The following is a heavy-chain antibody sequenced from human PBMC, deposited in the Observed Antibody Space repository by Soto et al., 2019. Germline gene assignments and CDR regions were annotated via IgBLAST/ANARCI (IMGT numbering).Heavy chain of an antibody. CDR2: IIANGGT. V-gene: IGHV3-23*01. D-gene: IGHD2-15*01. Sequence: GGSLRLSCAASGFTFNHYAMSWVRQAPGKGLEWVSIIIANGGTFYADSVKGRFTISRDNSKNTVYLQMSSLRVEDTAIYYCAKDYTVAADPSSVILFDYWRQGALVTVSS. CDR1: GFTFNHYA. CDR3: AKDYTVAADPSSVILFDY. J-gene: IGHJ4*02.